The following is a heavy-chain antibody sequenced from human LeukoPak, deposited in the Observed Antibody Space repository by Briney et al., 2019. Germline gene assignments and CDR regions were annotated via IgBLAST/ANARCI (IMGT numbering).Heavy chain of an antibody. Sequence: GGSLRLSCAASGFTFSRHGMHWVRQAPGKGLEWVAVVSDDGNYKYYADSVKGRFTISRDNSKNTVYLQMNSLRAEDTNLYYCAKEGDSGSFDIWGQGTVVTVSS. CDR1: GFTFSRHG. D-gene: IGHD2-21*02. CDR3: AKEGDSGSFDI. V-gene: IGHV3-30*18. J-gene: IGHJ3*02. CDR2: VSDDGNYK.